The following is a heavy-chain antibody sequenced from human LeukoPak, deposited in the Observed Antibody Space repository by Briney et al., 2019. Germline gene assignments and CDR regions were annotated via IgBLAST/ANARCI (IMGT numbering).Heavy chain of an antibody. CDR1: GFTVSSNY. CDR2: IYSSGST. D-gene: IGHD3-16*01. CDR3: ARDPRRITDAYYSYYMDV. Sequence: GGSLRLSCATSGFTVSSNYMTWFRQAPGKGLEWVSVIYSSGSTSYADSVKGRFTISRDNSRNTLYLQMNSLRAEDTAVYYCARDPRRITDAYYSYYMDVWGKGTTVTVSS. V-gene: IGHV3-53*01. J-gene: IGHJ6*03.